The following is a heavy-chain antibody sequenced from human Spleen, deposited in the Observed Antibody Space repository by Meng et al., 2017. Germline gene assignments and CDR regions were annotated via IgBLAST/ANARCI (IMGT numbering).Heavy chain of an antibody. CDR1: GYTFTSSG. D-gene: IGHD3-16*02. Sequence: QVQLVQSGAEVRKPGASVKFSCKASGYTFTSSGISWVRQAPGQGLEWMGWISASNGNSNYAQKLQSRVTLTTDTSTSTAYMKLRSLTSDDTAVYYCVRDIDPFDRWGQGTLVTVSS. J-gene: IGHJ5*02. V-gene: IGHV1-18*01. CDR3: VRDIDPFDR. CDR2: ISASNGNS.